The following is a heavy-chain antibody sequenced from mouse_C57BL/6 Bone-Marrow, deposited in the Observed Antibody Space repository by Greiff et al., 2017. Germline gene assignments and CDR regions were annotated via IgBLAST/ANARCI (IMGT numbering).Heavy chain of an antibody. Sequence: QVQLQQPGAELVMPGASVKLSCKASGYTFTSYWIHWVKQRPGQGLEWIGEIDPSDSYTNYNQKFKGKSTLTVDKSSSTAYMQLSSLTSEDSAVYYCARSMGYGRALYYFDYWGQGTTLTVSS. D-gene: IGHD1-1*01. V-gene: IGHV1-69*01. J-gene: IGHJ2*01. CDR2: IDPSDSYT. CDR1: GYTFTSYW. CDR3: ARSMGYGRALYYFDY.